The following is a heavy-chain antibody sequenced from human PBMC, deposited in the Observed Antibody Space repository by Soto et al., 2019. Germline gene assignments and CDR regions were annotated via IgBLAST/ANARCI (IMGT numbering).Heavy chain of an antibody. V-gene: IGHV3-53*01. J-gene: IGHJ4*02. Sequence: HPGGSLRLSCAASGFTVSSNYMSWVRQAPGKGLEWVSVIYSGGSTYYADSVKGRFTISRDNSKNTLYLQMNSLRAEDTAVYYCARDHPFHRGDYFDYWGQGTLVTVSS. CDR3: ARDHPFHRGDYFDY. D-gene: IGHD3-10*01. CDR1: GFTVSSNY. CDR2: IYSGGST.